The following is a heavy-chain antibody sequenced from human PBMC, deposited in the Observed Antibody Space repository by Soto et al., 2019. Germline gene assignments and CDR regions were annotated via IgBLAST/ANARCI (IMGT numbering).Heavy chain of an antibody. CDR1: GHSVSSNSAG. CDR3: ASGEQYYGMIFYH. D-gene: IGHD3-10*01. V-gene: IGHV6-1*01. Sequence: SQTLSLTCAITGHSVSSNSAGWSWVRQSTSRGLEWLGRTYYRSKWYYEYAVSVRGRITINPDTCKNPSYLQLDSVTPEDTVVYFCASGEQYYGMIFYHWGQGTLVTGS. J-gene: IGHJ4*01. CDR2: TYYRSKWYY.